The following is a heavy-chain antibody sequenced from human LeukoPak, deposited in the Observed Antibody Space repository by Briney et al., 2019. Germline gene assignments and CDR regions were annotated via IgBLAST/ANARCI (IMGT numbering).Heavy chain of an antibody. V-gene: IGHV3-21*01. CDR3: ARDFDY. CDR1: GFTFSSYS. J-gene: IGHJ4*02. CDR2: ISSSSSYI. Sequence: GGSLRLFCAASGFTFSSYSMNWVRQAPGKGLEWVSSISSSSSYIYYADSVKGRFTISRDNAKNSLYLHMNSLRAEDTAVYYCARDFDYWGQGTLVTVSS.